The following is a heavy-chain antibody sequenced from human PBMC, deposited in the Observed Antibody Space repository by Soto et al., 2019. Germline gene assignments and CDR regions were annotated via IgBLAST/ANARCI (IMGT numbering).Heavy chain of an antibody. Sequence: SETLSLTCTVSGGSISSGGYYWSWIRQHPGKGLEWIGYIYYSGSTYYNPSLKSRVTISVDTSKNQFSLKLSSVTAADTAVYYCARDTVRDYDSRGYYVPYYYYGMDVWGQGTTVTVSS. D-gene: IGHD3-22*01. CDR3: ARDTVRDYDSRGYYVPYYYYGMDV. CDR2: IYYSGST. V-gene: IGHV4-31*03. J-gene: IGHJ6*02. CDR1: GGSISSGGYY.